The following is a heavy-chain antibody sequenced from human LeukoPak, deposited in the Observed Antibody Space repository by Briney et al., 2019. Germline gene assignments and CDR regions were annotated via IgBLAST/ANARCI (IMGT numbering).Heavy chain of an antibody. V-gene: IGHV3-21*01. CDR2: ISRSSTYI. Sequence: GGPLRLSCVGTGFTFSTYRMNWVRQAPGKGLEWVSSISRSSTYINYVDSVKGRITISRDNAKNSLYLQMNSLRVEDTAVYYCARDKDTYFDYWGQGTLVTLSS. CDR3: ARDKDTYFDY. CDR1: GFTFSTYR. J-gene: IGHJ4*02.